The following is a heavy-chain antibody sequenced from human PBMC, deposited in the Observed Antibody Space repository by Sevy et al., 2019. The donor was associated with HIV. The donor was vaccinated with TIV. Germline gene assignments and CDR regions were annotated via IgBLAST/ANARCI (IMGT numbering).Heavy chain of an antibody. J-gene: IGHJ6*02. V-gene: IGHV3-15*01. D-gene: IGHD4-17*01. CDR1: GITFNDAW. CDR3: TTLQIDYGDPYYHSYGMDD. CDR2: IKSKTDGGTA. Sequence: GGSLRLSCAASGITFNDAWRNWVRQAPGKGLEWVGRIKSKTDGGTADYATFGKGGSTISTDDSKNTLSLQMNSLRTEDTAAYYCTTLQIDYGDPYYHSYGMDDWGQGTTVTVSS.